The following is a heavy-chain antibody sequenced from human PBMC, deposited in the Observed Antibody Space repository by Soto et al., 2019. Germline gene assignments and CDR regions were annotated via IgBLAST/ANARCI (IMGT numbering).Heavy chain of an antibody. J-gene: IGHJ4*02. CDR1: GGSISTYY. D-gene: IGHD2-2*01. CDR2: IYYTGST. Sequence: SATASLTCTVSGGSISTYYWSWIRQPPGKALEWIEYIYYTGSTDYNPSLKSRVTISVDTSKDQCSLKLASVTAADTAVYYCARGYQASGFGSWGQGTLVTVSS. V-gene: IGHV4-59*01. CDR3: ARGYQASGFGS.